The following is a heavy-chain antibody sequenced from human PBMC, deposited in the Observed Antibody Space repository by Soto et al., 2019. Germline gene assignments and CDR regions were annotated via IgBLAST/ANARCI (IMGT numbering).Heavy chain of an antibody. Sequence: SETLSLTCAVYGGSFSGYYWSWIRQPPGKGLEWIGEINHSGSTNYNPSLKSRVTISVDTSKNQFSLKLSSVTAADTAVYYCARGLLGFGERTFDYWGQGTLVTVSS. CDR1: GGSFSGYY. V-gene: IGHV4-34*01. J-gene: IGHJ4*02. CDR2: INHSGST. D-gene: IGHD3-10*01. CDR3: ARGLLGFGERTFDY.